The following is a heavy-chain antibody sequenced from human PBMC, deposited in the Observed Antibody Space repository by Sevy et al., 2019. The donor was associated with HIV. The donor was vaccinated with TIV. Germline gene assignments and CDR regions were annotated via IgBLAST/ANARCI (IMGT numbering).Heavy chain of an antibody. D-gene: IGHD5-18*01. Sequence: GGSLRLSCAASGFTFSGSAMHWVRQASGKGLEWVGRIRSKANSYATAYAASVKGRFTSSRDDSKNTAYLQMNSLKTEDTAVYYCTRHPDSWIQLWFDYWGQGTLVTVSS. CDR3: TRHPDSWIQLWFDY. J-gene: IGHJ4*02. V-gene: IGHV3-73*01. CDR1: GFTFSGSA. CDR2: IRSKANSYAT.